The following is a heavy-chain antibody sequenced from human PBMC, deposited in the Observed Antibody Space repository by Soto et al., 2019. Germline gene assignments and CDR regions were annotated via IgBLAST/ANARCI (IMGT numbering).Heavy chain of an antibody. CDR3: AKCAGSGWYPDY. Sequence: EVQLLESAGGLVQPGGSLSLSCAASGFTFSSYAMRWVRQAPGKGLEWVSAISGSGANTYYADSVKGRFTISRDNSMNTLFLQLNSLRAEDTAVYYCAKCAGSGWYPDYWGQGTLVTVSS. CDR1: GFTFSSYA. CDR2: ISGSGANT. V-gene: IGHV3-23*01. D-gene: IGHD6-19*01. J-gene: IGHJ4*02.